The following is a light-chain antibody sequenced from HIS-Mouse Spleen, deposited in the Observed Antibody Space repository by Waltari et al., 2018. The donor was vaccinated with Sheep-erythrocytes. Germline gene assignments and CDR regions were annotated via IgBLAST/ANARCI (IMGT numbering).Light chain of an antibody. CDR3: CSYAGSYNHV. CDR2: DVS. CDR1: SSHVGGSNY. Sequence: QSALTQPRSVSGSPGQSVTISCTGPSSHVGGSNYVSWYQQHPGKAPKLMIYDVSKRPSGVPDRFSGSKSGNTASLTISGLQAEDEADYYCCSYAGSYNHVFATGTKVTVL. V-gene: IGLV2-11*01. J-gene: IGLJ1*01.